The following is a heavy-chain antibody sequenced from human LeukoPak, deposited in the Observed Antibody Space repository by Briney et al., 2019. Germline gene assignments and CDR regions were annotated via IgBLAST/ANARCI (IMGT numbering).Heavy chain of an antibody. J-gene: IGHJ4*02. CDR3: ATTDGYCSDGSCPYFDY. CDR2: IIPILGIA. V-gene: IGHV1-69*04. Sequence: SVKVSCKASGGTFSSYAISWVRQAPGQGLEWMGRIIPILGIANYAQKFQGRVTITADKSTSTAYMELSSLRSEDTAVYYCATTDGYCSDGSCPYFDYWGQGTLVTVSS. D-gene: IGHD2-15*01. CDR1: GGTFSSYA.